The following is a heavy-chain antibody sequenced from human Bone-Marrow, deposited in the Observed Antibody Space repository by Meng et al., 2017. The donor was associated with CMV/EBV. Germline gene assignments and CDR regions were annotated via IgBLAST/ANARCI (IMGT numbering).Heavy chain of an antibody. J-gene: IGHJ4*03. CDR1: GGSISSYY. CDR2: IYYSGST. CDR3: ARAGSSSYDYDY. D-gene: IGHD6-6*01. Sequence: SETLSLTCTVSGGSISSYYWSWIRQPPGKGLEWIGYIYYSGSTNYNPSLKSRVTISVDTSKNQFSLKLSSVTAADTAVYYCARAGSSSYDYDYWGQGTTVTVSS. V-gene: IGHV4-59*01.